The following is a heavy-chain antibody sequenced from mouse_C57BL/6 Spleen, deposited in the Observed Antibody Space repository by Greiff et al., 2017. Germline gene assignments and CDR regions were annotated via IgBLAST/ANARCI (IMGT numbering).Heavy chain of an antibody. J-gene: IGHJ4*01. CDR3: AREGSNSYYYAMDY. V-gene: IGHV14-3*01. Sequence: VQLQQSVAELVRPGASVKFSCTASGFTINNTYMPWVKQRPEQGLEWIGRIDPANGNTKYAPKFQGKATITADTSSNTAYLQLSSLTSEDTAIYYCAREGSNSYYYAMDYWGQGTSVTVSS. D-gene: IGHD2-5*01. CDR2: IDPANGNT. CDR1: GFTINNTY.